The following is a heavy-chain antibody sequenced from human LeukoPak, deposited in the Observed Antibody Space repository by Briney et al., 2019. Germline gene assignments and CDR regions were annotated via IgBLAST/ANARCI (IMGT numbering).Heavy chain of an antibody. CDR1: GGSFSGYY. V-gene: IGHV4-34*01. CDR3: ARERPRAAAGRRDWYFDL. Sequence: SETLSLTCAVYGGSFSGYYWSWIRQPPGKGLEWIGEINHSGSTNYNPSLKSRVTISVDTSKNQFSLKLSSVTAADTAVYYCARERPRAAAGRRDWYFDLWGRGTLVTVSS. D-gene: IGHD6-13*01. J-gene: IGHJ2*01. CDR2: INHSGST.